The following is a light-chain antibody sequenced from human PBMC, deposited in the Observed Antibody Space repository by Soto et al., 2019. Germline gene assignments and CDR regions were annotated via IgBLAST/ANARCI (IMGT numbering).Light chain of an antibody. Sequence: DIVMTQSPDYLAVSLGVRATINCKSSQSVLYSSNNKNYLAWYQQKPGQPPKLLIYWASTRESGVPDRFSGSGSGIDFTLTISSLQAEDVALYYCQQYYSTPLTLGGGTKVEIK. CDR3: QQYYSTPLT. CDR1: QSVLYSSNNKNY. CDR2: WAS. J-gene: IGKJ4*01. V-gene: IGKV4-1*01.